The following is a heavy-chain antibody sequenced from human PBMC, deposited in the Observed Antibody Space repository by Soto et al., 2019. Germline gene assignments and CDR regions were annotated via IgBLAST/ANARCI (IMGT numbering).Heavy chain of an antibody. CDR2: IYYSGST. CDR3: ARGTSWQLPFDY. D-gene: IGHD6-13*01. V-gene: IGHV4-61*01. J-gene: IGHJ4*02. CDR1: DGSVSNSTFY. Sequence: SETLSLTCTVSDGSVSNSTFYWGWIRQAPGKGLEWIGLIYYSGSTDYNPSLKSRVTISGDTSKNQFSLKVSSVTAADTAVYYCARGTSWQLPFDYWGQGTLVTVSS.